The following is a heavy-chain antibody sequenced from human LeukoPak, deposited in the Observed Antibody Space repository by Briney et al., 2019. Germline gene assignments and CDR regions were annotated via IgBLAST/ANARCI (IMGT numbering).Heavy chain of an antibody. CDR1: GGSISHYY. CDR2: VSNSGTT. CDR3: ARHHSSAYPFDY. Sequence: SETLSLTCTVSGGSISHYYWSWIRQPPGKGLEWIGYVSNSGTTNYRPSLRSRVTVSLDTSQNHVSLKLTSMTAADTGLYYCARHHSSAYPFDYWGQGTLVTVSS. D-gene: IGHD3-22*01. J-gene: IGHJ4*02. V-gene: IGHV4-59*08.